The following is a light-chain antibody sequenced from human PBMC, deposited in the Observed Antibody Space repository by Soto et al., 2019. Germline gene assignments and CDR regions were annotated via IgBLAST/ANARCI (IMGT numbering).Light chain of an antibody. J-gene: IGLJ1*01. Sequence: QSVLTQPPSVSAAPGQKVTISCSGSSSNIGGNSVSWYQQLSGEPHGVPDRFSGSKSGNTATLTISGLQTEDEADYSCCSSADTYTFVFGSGTKVTVL. V-gene: IGLV1-51*01. CDR1: SSNIGGNS. CDR3: CSSADTYTFV.